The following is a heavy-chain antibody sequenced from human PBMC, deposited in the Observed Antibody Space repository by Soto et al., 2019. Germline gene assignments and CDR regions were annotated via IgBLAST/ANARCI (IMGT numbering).Heavy chain of an antibody. Sequence: GGSLRLSCAASGFTFSSYGMHWVRQAPGKGLEWVAVIWYDGSNKYYADSVKGRFTISRDNSKNTLYLQMNSLRAEDTAVYYCARDFRGYSIPFYYFDYWGQGTLVTVSS. CDR3: ARDFRGYSIPFYYFDY. CDR2: IWYDGSNK. CDR1: GFTFSSYG. V-gene: IGHV3-33*01. J-gene: IGHJ4*02. D-gene: IGHD5-18*01.